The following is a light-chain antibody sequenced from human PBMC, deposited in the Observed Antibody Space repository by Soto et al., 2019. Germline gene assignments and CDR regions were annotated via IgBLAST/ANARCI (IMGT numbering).Light chain of an antibody. V-gene: IGKV3-11*01. CDR2: DAS. Sequence: EIVLTQSPATLPLSPGERATLSCRASQNIINYLAWYQQKPGQAPRLLIYDASNRATGIPARFSGSGSGTDFTLTISSLEPEDSAVYYCQQRLRWPLTFGGGTKVEIK. CDR3: QQRLRWPLT. J-gene: IGKJ4*01. CDR1: QNIINY.